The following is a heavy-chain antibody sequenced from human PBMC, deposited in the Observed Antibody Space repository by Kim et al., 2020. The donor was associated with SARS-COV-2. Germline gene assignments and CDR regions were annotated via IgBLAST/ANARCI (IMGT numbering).Heavy chain of an antibody. V-gene: IGHV4-39*01. Sequence: SETLSLTCTVSGGSISSSSYYWGWIRQPPGKGLEWIGSIYYSGSTYYNPSLKSRVTISVDTSKNQFSLKLSSVTAADTAVYYCARRGWFGDKRGPFDYWGQGTLVTVSS. CDR1: GGSISSSSYY. CDR2: IYYSGST. CDR3: ARRGWFGDKRGPFDY. D-gene: IGHD3-10*01. J-gene: IGHJ4*02.